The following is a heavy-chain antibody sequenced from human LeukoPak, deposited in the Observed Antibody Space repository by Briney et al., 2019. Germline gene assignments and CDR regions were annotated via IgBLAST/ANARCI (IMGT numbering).Heavy chain of an antibody. V-gene: IGHV5-51*01. CDR2: IYTDDSDT. CDR3: ARSGRLGYCSGGSCFRWDY. Sequence: GESLKISCKVSGYSFTNYWIGWVRQMPGKGLEWMGIIYTDDSDTKYSPSFQGQVTISADKSISTAYLQWSSLKASDTAMYYCARSGRLGYCSGGSCFRWDYWGQGTQVTVSS. D-gene: IGHD2-15*01. J-gene: IGHJ4*02. CDR1: GYSFTNYW.